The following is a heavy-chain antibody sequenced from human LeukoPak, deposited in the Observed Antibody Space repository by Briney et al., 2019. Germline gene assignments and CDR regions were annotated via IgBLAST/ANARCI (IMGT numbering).Heavy chain of an antibody. J-gene: IGHJ1*01. Sequence: GGSLRLSCAASGFTVSSNYMNWVRQAPGKGLEWVSVIDSGDRTYYADSVKGRFTISRDNSKNTLYLQMNSLRAEDTAVYYCAKGINPYCGGDCYPEYFQHWGQGTLVTVSS. CDR1: GFTVSSNY. CDR2: IDSGDRT. D-gene: IGHD2-21*02. V-gene: IGHV3-66*02. CDR3: AKGINPYCGGDCYPEYFQH.